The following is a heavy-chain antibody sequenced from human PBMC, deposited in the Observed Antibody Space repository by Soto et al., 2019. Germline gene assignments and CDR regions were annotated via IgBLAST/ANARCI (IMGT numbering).Heavy chain of an antibody. CDR1: GFTFSNAW. CDR2: IKSKTDGGTT. V-gene: IGHV3-15*07. Sequence: GGSLRLSCAASGFTFSNAWMNWVRQAPGKGLEWVGRIKSKTDGGTTDYAAPVKGRFTISRDDSKNTLYLQMNSLKTEDTAVYYCTTDPSVRYFDGLGYGMDVWGQGTTVTVSS. CDR3: TTDPSVRYFDGLGYGMDV. D-gene: IGHD3-9*01. J-gene: IGHJ6*02.